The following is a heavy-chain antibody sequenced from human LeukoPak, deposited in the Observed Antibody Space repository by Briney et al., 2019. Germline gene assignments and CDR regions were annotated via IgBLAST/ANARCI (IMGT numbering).Heavy chain of an antibody. J-gene: IGHJ4*02. CDR3: ASRYYVDF. CDR2: ISSDGSSA. CDR1: GFTFSTYW. V-gene: IGHV3-74*01. Sequence: GGSLRLSCAASGFTFSTYWMHWVRQGPGKGLVWVSRISSDGSSATYADSVKGRFTISRDNAKNTLYLQMNSLRAEDTAVYYCASRYYVDFWGQGTLVTVSS. D-gene: IGHD3-10*01.